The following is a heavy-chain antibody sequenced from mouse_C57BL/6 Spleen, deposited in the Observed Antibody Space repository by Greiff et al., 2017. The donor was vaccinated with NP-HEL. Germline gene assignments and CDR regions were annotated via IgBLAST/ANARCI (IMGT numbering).Heavy chain of an antibody. J-gene: IGHJ1*03. CDR2: IDPSDSET. Sequence: VQRQESGAELVRPGSSVKLSCKASGYTFTSYWMHWVKQRPIQGLEWIGNIDPSDSETHYNQKFKDKATLTVDKSSSTAYMQLSSLTSEDSAVYYCARARIGYFDVWGTGTTVTVSS. CDR3: ARARIGYFDV. D-gene: IGHD3-1*01. V-gene: IGHV1-52*01. CDR1: GYTFTSYW.